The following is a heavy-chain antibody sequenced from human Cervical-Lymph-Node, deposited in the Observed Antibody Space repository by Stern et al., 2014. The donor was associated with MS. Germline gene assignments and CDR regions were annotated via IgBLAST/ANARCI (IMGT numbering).Heavy chain of an antibody. CDR2: VSGSGGTT. V-gene: IGHV3-23*04. Sequence: EVQLEESGGGLVQSGGSLRLSCAASGFTFSNYAINWVRQAPGKGLEWVSAVSGSGGTTYSADYVKGRFTISRDNSKNTLYLQMNSLRDDDTGVYFCARDRTVGSTTAFDSWGQGTLVTVSS. CDR1: GFTFSNYA. J-gene: IGHJ4*02. CDR3: ARDRTVGSTTAFDS. D-gene: IGHD1-26*01.